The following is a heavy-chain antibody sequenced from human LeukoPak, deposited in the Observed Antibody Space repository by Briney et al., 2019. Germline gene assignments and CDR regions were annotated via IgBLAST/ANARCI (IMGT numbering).Heavy chain of an antibody. J-gene: IGHJ3*02. CDR3: ARGLEYSSSSLDAFDI. D-gene: IGHD6-6*01. CDR1: GGSISSYY. V-gene: IGHV4-59*12. CDR2: IYYSGST. Sequence: SETLSLTCTVSGGSISSYYWIWIRQPPGKGLEWIGYIYYSGSTDYNPSLKSRVTISVETSKNQFSLKLSSVTAADTAVYYCARGLEYSSSSLDAFDIWGQGTMVTVSS.